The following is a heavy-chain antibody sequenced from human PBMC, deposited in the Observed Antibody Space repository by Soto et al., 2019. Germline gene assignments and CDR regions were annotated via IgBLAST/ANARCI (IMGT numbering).Heavy chain of an antibody. CDR1: GDYISSGDFF. Sequence: LSLTCAVSGDYISSGDFFWTWIRQSPGKGLEWLAYIYKSGTSYYNPSLKSRLFISIDTSNNLFSLQLTSVTAADTAFYYCARSLSASSGWFDPWGQGTLVTVSS. CDR3: ARSLSASSGWFDP. V-gene: IGHV4-30-4*01. D-gene: IGHD6-6*01. J-gene: IGHJ5*02. CDR2: IYKSGTS.